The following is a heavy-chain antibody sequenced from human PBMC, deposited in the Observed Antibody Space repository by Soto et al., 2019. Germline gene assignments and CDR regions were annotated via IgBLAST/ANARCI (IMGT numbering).Heavy chain of an antibody. CDR1: GGTFSSYA. D-gene: IGHD6-19*01. V-gene: IGHV1-69*06. Sequence: SVKDSCKASGGTFSSYAISWVRQAPGQGLEWMGGIIPIFGTANYAQKFQGRVTITADKSTSTAYMELSSLRSEDTAVYYCARDREEQWLASSYYYGMDVWGQGTTVTVSS. CDR3: ARDREEQWLASSYYYGMDV. CDR2: IIPIFGTA. J-gene: IGHJ6*02.